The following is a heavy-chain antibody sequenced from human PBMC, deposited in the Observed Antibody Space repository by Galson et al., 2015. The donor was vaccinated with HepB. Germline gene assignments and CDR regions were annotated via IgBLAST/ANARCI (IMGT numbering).Heavy chain of an antibody. J-gene: IGHJ4*02. V-gene: IGHV1-8*01. D-gene: IGHD3-3*01. CDR1: GYTFTSYD. CDR2: MNPNSGNT. CDR3: ARAEYDFWSGYYTQYYFDY. Sequence: VSCKASGYTFTSYDINWVRQATGQGLEWMGWMNPNSGNTGYAQKFQGRVTMTRNTSICTAYMELSSLRSEDTAVYYCARAEYDFWSGYYTQYYFDYWGQGTLVTVSS.